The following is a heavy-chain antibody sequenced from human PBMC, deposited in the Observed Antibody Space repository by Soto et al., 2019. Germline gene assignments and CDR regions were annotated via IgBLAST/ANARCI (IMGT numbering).Heavy chain of an antibody. J-gene: IGHJ4*02. CDR3: ARDTTY. V-gene: IGHV1-69*02. CDR1: GGTFGTYT. D-gene: IGHD5-18*01. Sequence: QVQLVQSGAEVKNPGSSVKVSCKASGGTFGTYTISWVRQAPGQGLEWMGRIIPYLDITDYAQKFQGRFTIAADKSTTTAYMELNRLRSEDTAVYFCARDTTYWGPGTLVTVSS. CDR2: IIPYLDIT.